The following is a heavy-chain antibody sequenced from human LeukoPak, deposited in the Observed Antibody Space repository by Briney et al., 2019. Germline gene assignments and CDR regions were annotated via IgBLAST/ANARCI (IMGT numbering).Heavy chain of an antibody. CDR3: ARERYSGYGMDV. CDR1: GFTVSSNY. CDR2: IYSGGST. D-gene: IGHD5-12*01. Sequence: GGSLRLSCAASGFTVSSNYMSWVRQAPGKGLEWVSVIYSGGSTYYADSVKGRFTISRDNSKNTLYLQMNSLRAEDTAVYYCARERYSGYGMDVWGQGTTVTVSS. V-gene: IGHV3-53*01. J-gene: IGHJ6*02.